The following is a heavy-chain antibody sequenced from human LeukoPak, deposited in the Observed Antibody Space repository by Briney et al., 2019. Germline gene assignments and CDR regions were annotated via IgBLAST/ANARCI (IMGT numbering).Heavy chain of an antibody. D-gene: IGHD2/OR15-2a*01. Sequence: GGSLRLSCAASGFSLNTFAMSWLRQAPGKGLEWVSGISSSGSGGNTYYADSVKGRFTISRDTSKNTLYLQMNSLRAEDTAVYYCVSFYETYWGRGTLVTVSS. V-gene: IGHV3-23*01. J-gene: IGHJ4*02. CDR2: ISSSGSGGNT. CDR3: VSFYETY. CDR1: GFSLNTFA.